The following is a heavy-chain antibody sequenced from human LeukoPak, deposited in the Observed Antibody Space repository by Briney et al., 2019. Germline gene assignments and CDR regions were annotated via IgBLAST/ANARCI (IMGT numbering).Heavy chain of an antibody. J-gene: IGHJ3*02. CDR3: ARVAGAFDI. D-gene: IGHD6-25*01. CDR2: IYYSGST. Sequence: SETLSLTCTVSGGSISNYYWSWIRQPPGKGLEWIGYIYYSGSTNYNPSLKSRVTISLDTSKNHFSLKLSSVTAADTPIYYCARVAGAFDIWGQGTMVTVSS. V-gene: IGHV4-59*01. CDR1: GGSISNYY.